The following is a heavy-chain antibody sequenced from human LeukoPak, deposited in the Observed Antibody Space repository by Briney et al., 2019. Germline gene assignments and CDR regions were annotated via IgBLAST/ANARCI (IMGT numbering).Heavy chain of an antibody. CDR2: LNPNSGAT. CDR3: ARDLGFCSGGSCGSMTTVTSYDY. Sequence: ASVKVSCKASGYTFTDYYMHWVRQAPGQGLDWMGWLNPNSGATNFAQKFQGRVTMTRDTSISTTYMELSRLRSDDTAVYYCARDLGFCSGGSCGSMTTVTSYDYWGQGTLVTVSS. V-gene: IGHV1-2*02. D-gene: IGHD2-15*01. CDR1: GYTFTDYY. J-gene: IGHJ4*02.